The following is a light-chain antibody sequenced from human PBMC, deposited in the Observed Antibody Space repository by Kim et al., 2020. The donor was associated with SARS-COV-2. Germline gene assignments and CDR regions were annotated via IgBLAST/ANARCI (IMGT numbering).Light chain of an antibody. J-gene: IGKJ5*01. CDR3: KQYVSLIT. CDR1: QSVSSSY. Sequence: EIVLTQSPATLSLSPGERATLSCRASQSVSSSYLAWYQQQPGQAPSLLIYGASSRATGIPDRFSGSGFGTDSPPTISSLELEDFAVYSCKQYVSLITVVPGTRREI. CDR2: GAS. V-gene: IGKV3-20*01.